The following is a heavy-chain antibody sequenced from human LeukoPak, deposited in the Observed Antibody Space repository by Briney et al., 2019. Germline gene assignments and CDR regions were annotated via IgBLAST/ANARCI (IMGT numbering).Heavy chain of an antibody. CDR3: AKGKFGDPLNY. CDR2: ITGSGGTT. J-gene: IGHJ4*02. CDR1: GFTFSTYA. D-gene: IGHD3-10*01. Sequence: GGSLRLSCAASGFTFSTYAMTWVRQAPGKGLEWVSGITGSGGTTYYADSVKGRFTISKDTSKNTVDLLMDNVRAEDTALYYCAKGKFGDPLNYWGQGTLVTVSS. V-gene: IGHV3-23*01.